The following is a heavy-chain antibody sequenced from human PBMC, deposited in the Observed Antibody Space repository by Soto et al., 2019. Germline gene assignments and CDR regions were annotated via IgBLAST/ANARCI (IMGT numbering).Heavy chain of an antibody. J-gene: IGHJ5*02. CDR2: IYNSGST. CDR1: GGSISSGHW. Sequence: QVQLQGSGPGLVKPSGTLSLTCAVSGGSISSGHWWSWVRQPPGKGLEWIGEIYNSGSTNYNPSLVGRVTISVDKSKNQVSLKLSSVTAADTAVYFCARQAVARLNWFDPWGQGTLVSVSS. V-gene: IGHV4-4*02. CDR3: ARQAVARLNWFDP. D-gene: IGHD6-19*01.